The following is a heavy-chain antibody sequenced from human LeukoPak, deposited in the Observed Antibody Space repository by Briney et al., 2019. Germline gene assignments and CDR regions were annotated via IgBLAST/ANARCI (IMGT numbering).Heavy chain of an antibody. CDR1: GYTFTSYY. CDR3: ARATNYGDYYYYYYYMDV. J-gene: IGHJ6*03. D-gene: IGHD4-17*01. CDR2: INPSGGST. V-gene: IGHV1-46*01. Sequence: ASVKVSCKASGYTFTSYYMHWVRQAPGQGLEWMGIINPSGGSTSYAQKFQGRVTMTRDMSTSTVYMELSSLRSEDTAVYYRARATNYGDYYYYYYYMDVWGKGTTVTVSS.